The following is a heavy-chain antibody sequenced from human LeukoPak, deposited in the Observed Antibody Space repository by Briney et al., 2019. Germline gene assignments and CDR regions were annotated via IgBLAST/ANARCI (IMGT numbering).Heavy chain of an antibody. Sequence: SSETLSLTCAVYGGSFSGYYWSWIRQPPGKGLEWVSSISSSSSYIYYADSVKGRFTISRDNAKNSLYLQMNSLRAEDTAVYYCARDYGGNSNKVLDYWGQGTLVTVSS. D-gene: IGHD2-21*02. CDR2: ISSSSSYI. V-gene: IGHV3-21*01. CDR1: GGSFSGYY. J-gene: IGHJ4*02. CDR3: ARDYGGNSNKVLDY.